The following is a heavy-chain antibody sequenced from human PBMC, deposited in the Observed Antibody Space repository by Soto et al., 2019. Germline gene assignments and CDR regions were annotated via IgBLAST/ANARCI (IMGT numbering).Heavy chain of an antibody. J-gene: IGHJ4*02. CDR2: ITTSSTYR. D-gene: IGHD3-10*01. CDR3: AKQTGSGSYYNIGSGANPDY. V-gene: IGHV3-21*01. CDR1: GFAFSTYS. Sequence: GGSLRLSCAASGFAFSTYSMNWIRQAPGKGLEWVSDITTSSTYRVYADSVKGRFTISRDDAKNSLYLQMNSLRAEDTGVYYCAKQTGSGSYYNIGSGANPDYWGQGTLVTVSS.